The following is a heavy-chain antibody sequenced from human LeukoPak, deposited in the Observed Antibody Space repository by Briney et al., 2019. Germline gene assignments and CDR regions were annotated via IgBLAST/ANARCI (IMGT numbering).Heavy chain of an antibody. CDR3: ARGVITMVRGVILPPDY. D-gene: IGHD3-10*01. CDR1: GGSIRSYY. CDR2: IYNSGST. Sequence: PSETLSLTCTVSGGSIRSYYWSWIRQPPGKGLEWIGYIYNSGSTNYSPSLKSRVTISVDTSKNQFSLKLTSVTAADTAVYYCARGVITMVRGVILPPDYWGQGTLVTVSS. V-gene: IGHV4-59*01. J-gene: IGHJ4*02.